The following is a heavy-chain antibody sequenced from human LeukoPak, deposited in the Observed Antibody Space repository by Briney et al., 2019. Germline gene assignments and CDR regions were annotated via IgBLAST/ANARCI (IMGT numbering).Heavy chain of an antibody. Sequence: GGSLRLSCAASGFTFSSYGMHWVRQAPGKGLEWVAVIWYDGSNKYYADSVKGRFTISRDNSKITLYLQMNSLRAEDTAVYYCAREYAATMIGRGAFDIWGQGTMVTVSS. CDR3: AREYAATMIGRGAFDI. CDR2: IWYDGSNK. V-gene: IGHV3-33*01. J-gene: IGHJ3*02. D-gene: IGHD3-22*01. CDR1: GFTFSSYG.